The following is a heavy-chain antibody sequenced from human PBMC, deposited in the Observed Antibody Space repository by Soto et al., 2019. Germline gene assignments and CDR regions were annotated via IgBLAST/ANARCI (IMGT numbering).Heavy chain of an antibody. D-gene: IGHD6-13*01. CDR1: GGSISSSGYY. J-gene: IGHJ4*02. V-gene: IGHV4-39*01. CDR3: ARPKSGTAVAGYDY. CDR2: IHSSGST. Sequence: QLQLQESGPGLVKPSETLSLTCTVSGGSISSSGYYWAWIRQPPGKGLEWIGSIHSSGSTYYNPSLKSRLTISLDTSKNQFSLRVSSVTAADTAVYYCARPKSGTAVAGYDYWGQGTLVTVSS.